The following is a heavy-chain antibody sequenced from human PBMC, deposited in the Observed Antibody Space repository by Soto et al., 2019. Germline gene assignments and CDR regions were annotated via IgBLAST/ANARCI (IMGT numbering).Heavy chain of an antibody. Sequence: ASVKVSCKASGYTFTSYAMHWVRQAPGQRLEWMGWINAGNGNTKYSQKFQGRVTITRDTSASTAYMELSSLRSEDTAVYYCARDIVVVVAANRYYYYYGMDVWGQGTTVTVSS. CDR1: GYTFTSYA. D-gene: IGHD2-15*01. V-gene: IGHV1-3*01. J-gene: IGHJ6*02. CDR3: ARDIVVVVAANRYYYYYGMDV. CDR2: INAGNGNT.